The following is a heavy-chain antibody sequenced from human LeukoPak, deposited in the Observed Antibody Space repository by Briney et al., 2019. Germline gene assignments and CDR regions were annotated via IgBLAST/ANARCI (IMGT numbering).Heavy chain of an antibody. V-gene: IGHV3-7*01. D-gene: IGHD1-14*01. CDR3: AHAYI. J-gene: IGHJ4*02. CDR1: GFIFSTTW. CDR2: INQDGSEL. Sequence: GGSLRLSCEASGFIFSTTWMSWVRLAPGKGLEWVANINQDGSELSYVDSVKGRFTIFRDNAKNSLYLQMNSLRAEDTAVYYCAHAYIWGQGTPVTVSS.